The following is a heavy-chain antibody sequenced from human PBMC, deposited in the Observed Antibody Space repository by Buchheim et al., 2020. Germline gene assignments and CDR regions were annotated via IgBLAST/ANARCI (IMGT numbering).Heavy chain of an antibody. CDR2: ISGSGIST. CDR1: GFTFGSSG. CDR3: AKDPTSGYNYFDN. J-gene: IGHJ4*02. D-gene: IGHD3-22*01. V-gene: IGHV3-23*01. Sequence: EVQLLESGGGLLQPGGSLRLSCAASGFTFGSSGMSWVRQAPGKGLEWVSDISGSGISTNYADSVKGRLTISRDNSKNTLYLQMNSLRVEDTAVYYCAKDPTSGYNYFDNWGQGTL.